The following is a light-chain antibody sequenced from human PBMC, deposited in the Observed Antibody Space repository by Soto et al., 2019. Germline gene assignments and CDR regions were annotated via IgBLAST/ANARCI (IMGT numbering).Light chain of an antibody. CDR2: RIF. CDR3: QQYKNWPRT. V-gene: IGKV3-15*01. Sequence: EIVMTQSPGTVSVFPGETFTLSCRASQSVSGYLDWFHQKPGQAPRLVLLRIFTRAIGVPARFSGSGSGTEFTLTISSLQSEDFAVYYCQQYKNWPRTFGRGTKVDIK. CDR1: QSVSGY. J-gene: IGKJ4*02.